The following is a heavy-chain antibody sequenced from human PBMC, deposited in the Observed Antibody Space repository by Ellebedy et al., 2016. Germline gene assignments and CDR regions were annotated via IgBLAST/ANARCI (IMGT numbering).Heavy chain of an antibody. J-gene: IGHJ3*01. CDR2: LYSDGKT. CDR1: RFIVNSNY. Sequence: GESLKISXAGSRFIVNSNYMNWVRQAPGKGLEWVSLLYSDGKTYYADSVKGRFTISGGFSRSPLSLQMNSLRAEDTAVYYCVAGRYSSFDVWGQGTMVTVSS. D-gene: IGHD4-11*01. CDR3: VAGRYSSFDV. V-gene: IGHV3-53*01.